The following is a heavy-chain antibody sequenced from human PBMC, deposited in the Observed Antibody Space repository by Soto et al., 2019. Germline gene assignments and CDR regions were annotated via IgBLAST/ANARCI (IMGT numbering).Heavy chain of an antibody. D-gene: IGHD2-2*01. V-gene: IGHV4-34*01. Sequence: QVQLQQWGAGLLKPSETLSLTCAVYGGSFSGYYWSWIRQPPGKGLEWIGEINHSGSTNYNPSLKSRVTISVDTSKNQFSLKLSSVTAADTAVYYCARWAHCSSTSCYRYYYYYYMDVWGKGTTVTVSS. CDR1: GGSFSGYY. CDR2: INHSGST. CDR3: ARWAHCSSTSCYRYYYYYYMDV. J-gene: IGHJ6*03.